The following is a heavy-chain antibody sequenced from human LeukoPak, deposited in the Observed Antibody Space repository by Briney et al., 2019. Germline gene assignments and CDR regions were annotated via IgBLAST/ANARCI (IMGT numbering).Heavy chain of an antibody. CDR2: IDPGDSDT. CDR1: GYIFTSHW. J-gene: IGHJ4*02. Sequence: GESLKISCKASGYIFTSHWIGWVRQMSGIGLEWMGIIDPGDSDTRYSPSFQGQVTISADKSISTAYLQWSTLRASDTAMYYCARQTPYSGSGSYPDYWGQGTLVTVSS. CDR3: ARQTPYSGSGSYPDY. V-gene: IGHV5-51*01. D-gene: IGHD3-10*01.